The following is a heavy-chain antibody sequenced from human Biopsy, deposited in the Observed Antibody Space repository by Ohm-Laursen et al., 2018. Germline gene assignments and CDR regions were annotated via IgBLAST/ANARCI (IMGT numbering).Heavy chain of an antibody. V-gene: IGHV4-34*08. CDR1: GKTFSDYY. CDR3: GNEVHGRDY. Sequence: GTLSLTCAVYGKTFSDYYWSWIRQPPGKGLEWIGQINQSGRTNYNPTLKSRVNISADKSNNQFSLKLTSVTSADTAVYFCGNEVHGRDYWGLGALVTVSS. D-gene: IGHD2-15*01. CDR2: INQSGRT. J-gene: IGHJ4*02.